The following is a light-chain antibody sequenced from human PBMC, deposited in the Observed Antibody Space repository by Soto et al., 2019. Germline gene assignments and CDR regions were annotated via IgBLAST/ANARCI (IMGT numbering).Light chain of an antibody. CDR2: DVS. Sequence: QSALTQPASVSGSPGQSITISCTGTSSDVGGYNYVSRYQQHPGKAPKLMIYDVSNRPSGVSNRFSGSKSGNTASLTISGLQAEDEADYYCSSYTSSSTGVFGGGTKLTVL. J-gene: IGLJ2*01. V-gene: IGLV2-14*01. CDR3: SSYTSSSTGV. CDR1: SSDVGGYNY.